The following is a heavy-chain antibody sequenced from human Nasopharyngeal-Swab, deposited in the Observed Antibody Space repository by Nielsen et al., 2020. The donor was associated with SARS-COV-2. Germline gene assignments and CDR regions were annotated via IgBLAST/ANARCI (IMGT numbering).Heavy chain of an antibody. D-gene: IGHD3-3*01. V-gene: IGHV4-59*01. CDR2: IYYSGST. CDR1: GGSISSYY. J-gene: IGHJ4*02. Sequence: SETLSLTCTVSGGSISSYYWSWIRQPPGKGLEWIGYIYYSGSTNYNPSRKSRVTISVDTSKNQFSLKLSSVTAADTAVYYCARILTIFGVVASYYFDYWGQGTLVTVSS. CDR3: ARILTIFGVVASYYFDY.